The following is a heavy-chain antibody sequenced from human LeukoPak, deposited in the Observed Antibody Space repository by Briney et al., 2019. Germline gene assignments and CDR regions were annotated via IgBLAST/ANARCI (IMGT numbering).Heavy chain of an antibody. CDR3: ARPRGAVAGINWFDP. D-gene: IGHD6-19*01. Sequence: GGSLRLSCAASGFTFSSHWMTWVRQAPGKGLEWVATIKQGGSEKYYADSVKGRFTVSRDNAKNSLYLQMNSLSAGDTAVYYCARPRGAVAGINWFDPWGQGTLVTVSS. CDR1: GFTFSSHW. J-gene: IGHJ5*02. CDR2: IKQGGSEK. V-gene: IGHV3-7*01.